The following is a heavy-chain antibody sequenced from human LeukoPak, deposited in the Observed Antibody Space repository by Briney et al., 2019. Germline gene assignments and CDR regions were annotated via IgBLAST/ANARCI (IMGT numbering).Heavy chain of an antibody. Sequence: GASVKVSCKASGYTFTGYYMHWVRQAPGQGLEWMGWINPNSGGTNYAQKFQGRVTMTRDTSISTAYMELSSLRSEDTAVYYCARGRLSAYYYYMDVWGKGTTVTISS. D-gene: IGHD5/OR15-5a*01. J-gene: IGHJ6*03. V-gene: IGHV1-2*02. CDR2: INPNSGGT. CDR3: ARGRLSAYYYYMDV. CDR1: GYTFTGYY.